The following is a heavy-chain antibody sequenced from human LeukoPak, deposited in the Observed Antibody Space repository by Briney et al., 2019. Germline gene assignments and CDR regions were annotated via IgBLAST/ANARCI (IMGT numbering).Heavy chain of an antibody. CDR2: INHSGST. D-gene: IGHD3-3*01. Sequence: SETLSLTCAVYGGSFSGYYWSWIRQPPGKGLEWIGEINHSGSTNCNPSLKSRVTISVDTSKNQFSLKLSSVTAADTAVYYCARGERITIFGVVTPNFDYWGQGTLVTVSS. J-gene: IGHJ4*02. CDR3: ARGERITIFGVVTPNFDY. CDR1: GGSFSGYY. V-gene: IGHV4-34*01.